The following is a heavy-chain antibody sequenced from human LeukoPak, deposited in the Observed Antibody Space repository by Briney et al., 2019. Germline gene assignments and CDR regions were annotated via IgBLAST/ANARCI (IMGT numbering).Heavy chain of an antibody. CDR1: GFTFSSYA. Sequence: GRSLRLSCAASGFTFSSYAMHWVRQAPGKGLEWVAVISYDGSNKYYADSVKGRFTISRDNSKNTLYLQMNSLRAEDTAVYYCARDTNGDYGFSAYYYYYGMDVWGQGTTVTVSS. J-gene: IGHJ6*02. CDR3: ARDTNGDYGFSAYYYYYGMDV. V-gene: IGHV3-30-3*01. CDR2: ISYDGSNK. D-gene: IGHD4-17*01.